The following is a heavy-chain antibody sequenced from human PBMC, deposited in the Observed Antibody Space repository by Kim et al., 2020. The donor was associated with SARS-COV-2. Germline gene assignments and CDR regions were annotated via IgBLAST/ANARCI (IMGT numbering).Heavy chain of an antibody. V-gene: IGHV3-21*01. CDR1: GFTFSSYS. Sequence: GGSLRLSCAASGFTFSSYSMNWVRQAPGKGLEWVSSISSSSSYIYYADSVKGRFTISRDNAKNSLYLQMNSLRAEDTAVYYCARDQWELLIEGYYYYYGMGGWGQGTTVTVSS. CDR3: ARDQWELLIEGYYYYYGMGG. D-gene: IGHD1-26*01. CDR2: ISSSSSYI. J-gene: IGHJ6*02.